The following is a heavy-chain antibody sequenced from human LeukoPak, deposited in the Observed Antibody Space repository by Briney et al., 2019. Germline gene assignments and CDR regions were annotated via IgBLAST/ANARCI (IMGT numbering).Heavy chain of an antibody. V-gene: IGHV1-18*04. CDR1: GYTFTSYA. D-gene: IGHD2-15*01. CDR2: ISAYNGNT. J-gene: IGHJ4*02. Sequence: ASVKVCCKASGYTFTSYAISWVRQAPGQGLEWMVSISAYNGNTNYAQKLQGRVTMTTDTSTSTAYMELRRLRSDDTAVYYCSRDRFRYCSGGSCYHFDYWGQGTLVTASS. CDR3: SRDRFRYCSGGSCYHFDY.